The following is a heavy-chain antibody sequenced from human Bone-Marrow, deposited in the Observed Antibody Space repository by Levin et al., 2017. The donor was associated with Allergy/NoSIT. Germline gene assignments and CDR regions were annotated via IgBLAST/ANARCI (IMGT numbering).Heavy chain of an antibody. CDR1: GFTFNSYV. Sequence: HTGGSLRLSCTASGFTFNSYVMNWVRQAPGKGLEWVAVISYDGSNKYHAESVKGRFTISRDNPKSTVYLHMNSLRADDTAVYYCARAPQVDVVATNNPYFDIWGRGTLVTVSS. J-gene: IGHJ2*01. V-gene: IGHV3-30-3*01. CDR3: ARAPQVDVVATNNPYFDI. CDR2: ISYDGSNK. D-gene: IGHD5-12*01.